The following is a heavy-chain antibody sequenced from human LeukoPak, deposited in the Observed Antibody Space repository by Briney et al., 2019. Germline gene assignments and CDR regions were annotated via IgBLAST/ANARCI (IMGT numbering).Heavy chain of an antibody. J-gene: IGHJ4*02. CDR1: GLTFSSYS. CDR2: ISSSSSYI. V-gene: IGHV3-21*01. Sequence: GGSLRLSCAASGLTFSSYSMNWVRQAPGKRLEWVSSISSSSSYIYYADSVKGRFTISRDNAKNSLYLQMNSLRAEDTAVYYCARRYSSGWYPGPTLDYWGQGTLVTVSS. CDR3: ARRYSSGWYPGPTLDY. D-gene: IGHD6-19*01.